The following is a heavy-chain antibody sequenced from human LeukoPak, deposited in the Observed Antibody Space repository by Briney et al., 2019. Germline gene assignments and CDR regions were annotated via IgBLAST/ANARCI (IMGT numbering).Heavy chain of an antibody. J-gene: IGHJ6*02. V-gene: IGHV3-11*01. CDR1: GFTLNEYS. CDR3: ARDVGGLDH. Sequence: GGSLRLSCTVSGFTLNEYSMTWIRQAPGKGLECLAFINNSGRTIYYADSVKGRFTISKDDAENSLFLQMSSLRVDDTAVYYCARDVGGLDHWGQGTAVTV. D-gene: IGHD3-16*01. CDR2: INNSGRTI.